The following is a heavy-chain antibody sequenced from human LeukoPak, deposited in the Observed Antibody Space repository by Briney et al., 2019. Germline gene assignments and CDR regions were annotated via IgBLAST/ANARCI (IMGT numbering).Heavy chain of an antibody. CDR1: GGSISSYY. CDR3: ARWSGSNRSRGFDY. J-gene: IGHJ4*02. D-gene: IGHD1-14*01. Sequence: PSETLSLTCTVSGGSISSYYWSWIRQPPGKGLEWIGYIYYSGSTNYNPSLKSRVTISVDTSKNQFSLKLSSVTAADTAVYYCARWSGSNRSRGFDYWGQGTLVTVSS. CDR2: IYYSGST. V-gene: IGHV4-59*01.